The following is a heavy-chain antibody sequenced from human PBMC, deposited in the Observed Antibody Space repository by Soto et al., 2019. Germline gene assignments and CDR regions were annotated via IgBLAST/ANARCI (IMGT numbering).Heavy chain of an antibody. CDR2: IYPGDSDT. D-gene: IGHD2-2*01. Sequence: GESLKISCKGSGYSFTSYWIGWVRQMPGKGLEWMGIIYPGDSDTRYSPSFQGQVTISADKSINTAYLQWTSLKASDTAMYYFARRAACSSTSCYGTVDYWGQGTLVTVSS. J-gene: IGHJ4*02. CDR1: GYSFTSYW. V-gene: IGHV5-51*01. CDR3: ARRAACSSTSCYGTVDY.